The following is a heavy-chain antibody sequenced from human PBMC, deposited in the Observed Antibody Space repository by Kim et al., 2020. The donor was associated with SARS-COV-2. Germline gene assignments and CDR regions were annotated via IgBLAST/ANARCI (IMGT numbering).Heavy chain of an antibody. V-gene: IGHV3-30*04. CDR1: GFTFSSYA. Sequence: GGSLRLSCAASGFTFSSYAMHWVRQAPGKGLEWVAVISYDGSNKYYADSVKGRFTISRDNSKNTLYLQMNSLRAEDTAVYYCARETYSSSCMDYWGQGTLVTVSS. J-gene: IGHJ4*02. CDR3: ARETYSSSCMDY. D-gene: IGHD6-13*01. CDR2: ISYDGSNK.